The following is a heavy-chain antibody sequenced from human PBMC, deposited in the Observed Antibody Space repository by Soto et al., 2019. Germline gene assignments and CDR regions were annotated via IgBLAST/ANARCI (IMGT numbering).Heavy chain of an antibody. D-gene: IGHD2-21*01. CDR3: ARRAVVAVTGSLDNWLDP. CDR1: GRSIPRCN. CDR2: VYNSGST. Sequence: SETLSLTCTVSGRSIPRCNLNWLRQPPGKALEWIGYVYNSGSTNYNPSLKSRVTISVDTSKNQFSLKVNSVTAADTAVYYCARRAVVAVTGSLDNWLDPWGQGILVTVSS. J-gene: IGHJ5*02. V-gene: IGHV4-59*01.